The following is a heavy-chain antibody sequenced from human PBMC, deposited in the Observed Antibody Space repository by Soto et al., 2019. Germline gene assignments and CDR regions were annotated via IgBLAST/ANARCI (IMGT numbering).Heavy chain of an antibody. D-gene: IGHD6-13*01. J-gene: IGHJ6*02. CDR3: ARDTAAAGYYYGMDV. CDR1: GFTFSSYA. Sequence: ESVGGVVQPGRSLRLSCAASGFTFSSYAMHWVRQAPGKGLEWVAVISYDGSNKYYADSVKGRFTISRDNSKNTLYLQMNSLRAEDTAVYYCARDTAAAGYYYGMDVWGQGTTVTVSS. V-gene: IGHV3-30-3*01. CDR2: ISYDGSNK.